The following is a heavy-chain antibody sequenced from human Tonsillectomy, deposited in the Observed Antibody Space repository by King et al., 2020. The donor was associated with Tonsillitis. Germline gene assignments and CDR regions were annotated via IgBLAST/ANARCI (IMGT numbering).Heavy chain of an antibody. Sequence: QLVQSGTEVKKPGASVKVSCKASGYTFTSYDINWVRQATGQGLEWMGWMNPNSGNTGYAQKFQGRVTMTRNTPISTAYMELSSLGSVDTALYYCARGLTAMAKIPDYWGQGTLVTVSS. V-gene: IGHV1-8*01. D-gene: IGHD5-18*01. CDR3: ARGLTAMAKIPDY. CDR2: MNPNSGNT. J-gene: IGHJ4*02. CDR1: GYTFTSYD.